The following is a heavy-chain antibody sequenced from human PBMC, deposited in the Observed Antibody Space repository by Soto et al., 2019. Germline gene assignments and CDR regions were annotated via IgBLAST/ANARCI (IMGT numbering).Heavy chain of an antibody. CDR2: ITGTGGST. D-gene: IGHD2-2*01. CDR1: GFTFGSHA. Sequence: EVQLLESGGGLVQPGGSLRLSCAASGFTFGSHAMSWVRQAPGKGLEWLATITGTGGSTYYADSVKGRFTISRDHSKNTLYLEMNSLGAEDTAVYYCARGKYQLLLVACDLWGQGTMVVVSS. J-gene: IGHJ3*01. V-gene: IGHV3-23*01. CDR3: ARGKYQLLLVACDL.